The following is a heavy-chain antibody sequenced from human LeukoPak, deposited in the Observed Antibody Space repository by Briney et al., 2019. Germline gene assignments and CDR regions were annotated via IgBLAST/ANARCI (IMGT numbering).Heavy chain of an antibody. CDR2: INPNSGGT. CDR1: GYTFTGYY. V-gene: IGHV1-2*02. CDR3: ARACGFNSGSYWHDY. D-gene: IGHD1-26*01. J-gene: IGHJ4*02. Sequence: GASVKVSCKASGYTFTGYYMHWVRQAPGQGLEWMGWINPNSGGTNYAQKFQGRVTITRDTSISTAYMELSRLRSDETAVYYCARACGFNSGSYWHDYWGQGTLVTVSS.